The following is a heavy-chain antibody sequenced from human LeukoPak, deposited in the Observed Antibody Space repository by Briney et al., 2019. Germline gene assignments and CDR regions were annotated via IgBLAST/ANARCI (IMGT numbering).Heavy chain of an antibody. Sequence: GGSLRLSCAASGFTFSSYEMNWVRQAPGKGLEWVSYISSSGSTVYYADSVKGRFTISRDNAKNSLYLQMNSLRAEDTAVYYCAREGRIVGATGYDYWGQGTLVTVSS. D-gene: IGHD1-26*01. J-gene: IGHJ4*02. CDR1: GFTFSSYE. V-gene: IGHV3-48*03. CDR3: AREGRIVGATGYDY. CDR2: ISSSGSTV.